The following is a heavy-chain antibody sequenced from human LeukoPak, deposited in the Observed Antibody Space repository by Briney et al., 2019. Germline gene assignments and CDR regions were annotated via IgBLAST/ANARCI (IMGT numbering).Heavy chain of an antibody. CDR1: DFSLSTPGMG. J-gene: IGHJ6*03. CDR2: IDWDDDK. V-gene: IGHV2-70*11. CDR3: ARVPYDYSNQANIRRYYYMDV. D-gene: IGHD4-11*01. Sequence: SGPTLVNPTQTLTLTCTFSDFSLSTPGMGVGWIRQPPGKALEWLARIDWDDDKYYSTSLKTRLTISKDTSKNQVVLTMTNMDPVDTATYYCARVPYDYSNQANIRRYYYMDVWGKGTTVTVSS.